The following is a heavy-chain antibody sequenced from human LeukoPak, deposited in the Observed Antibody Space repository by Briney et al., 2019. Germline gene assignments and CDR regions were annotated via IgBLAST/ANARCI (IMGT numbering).Heavy chain of an antibody. J-gene: IGHJ4*02. CDR2: TYYRSKWYY. V-gene: IGHV6-1*01. D-gene: IGHD5-12*01. CDR1: GDSVSSNSAA. CDR3: AGGATAYFDY. Sequence: SQTLSLTCAISGDSVSSNSAAWSWVRQSPSRGLEWLGRTYYRSKWYYDYAVSVKSRITINPDTSKNQFSLQLNSVTPEDTAVYYCAGGATAYFDYWGQGTLVTVSS.